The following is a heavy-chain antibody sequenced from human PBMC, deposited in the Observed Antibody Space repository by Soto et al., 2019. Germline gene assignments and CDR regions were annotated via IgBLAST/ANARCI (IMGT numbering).Heavy chain of an antibody. CDR2: IYWDDDK. Sequence: QITLNESGPTPVKPRQPLTLTCTFSGFSLTTSGVGVGWIRQSPGKAPEWLALIYWDDDKGYRPSLKSRLTNTKDTSKNQVVLTMADLDPADTATYYCANRVLRTVFGLVTTTAIYFDFWGQGPPVAVSS. CDR1: GFSLTTSGVG. V-gene: IGHV2-5*02. J-gene: IGHJ4*02. CDR3: ANRVLRTVFGLVTTTAIYFDF. D-gene: IGHD3-3*01.